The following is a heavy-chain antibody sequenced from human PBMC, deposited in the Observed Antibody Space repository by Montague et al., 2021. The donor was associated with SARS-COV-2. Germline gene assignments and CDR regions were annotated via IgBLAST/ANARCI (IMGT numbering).Heavy chain of an antibody. J-gene: IGHJ4*02. CDR1: GFTLRSYW. V-gene: IGHV3-74*01. D-gene: IGHD3-10*01. CDR2: IRPDGTST. CDR3: VRPLWFGDSDYYFDS. Sequence: SLRLSCAASGFTLRSYWMHWVRQVPGRGLVWVSRIRPDGTSTHYAASVKGRFVISRDNAKNTLSLEMTNLRVDDTAIYYCVRPLWFGDSDYYFDSWGQGTRVSVSS.